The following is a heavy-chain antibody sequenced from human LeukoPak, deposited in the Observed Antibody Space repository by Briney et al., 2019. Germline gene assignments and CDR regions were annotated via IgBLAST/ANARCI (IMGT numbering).Heavy chain of an antibody. V-gene: IGHV3-30*04. Sequence: GGSLRLSCAASGFTFSSYAMQWVRQAPGKGLEWVSVISYDGSNKYYADSVKGRFTISRDNAKNSLYMQMESLRDEDTAIYYCARDTLEYSNSPDALDIWGQGTMVTVSS. CDR1: GFTFSSYA. J-gene: IGHJ3*02. CDR3: ARDTLEYSNSPDALDI. CDR2: ISYDGSNK. D-gene: IGHD4-23*01.